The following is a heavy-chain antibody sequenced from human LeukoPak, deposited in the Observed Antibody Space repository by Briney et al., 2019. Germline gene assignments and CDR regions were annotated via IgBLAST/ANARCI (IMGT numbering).Heavy chain of an antibody. Sequence: VPTVTVSCNASGYTLTSYDISWVRQAHGQGLESMGWISAYNGNTNYAQKLQGRVTMTTDTSTSTAYMELRRLRSDDTAVYYCARGDFWSGLSIWGQGTMVTVSS. CDR3: ARGDFWSGLSI. D-gene: IGHD3-3*01. CDR1: GYTLTSYD. J-gene: IGHJ3*02. CDR2: ISAYNGNT. V-gene: IGHV1-18*04.